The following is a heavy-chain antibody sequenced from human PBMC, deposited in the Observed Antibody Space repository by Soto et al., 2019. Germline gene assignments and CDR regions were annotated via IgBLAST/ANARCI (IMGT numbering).Heavy chain of an antibody. V-gene: IGHV3-23*01. CDR3: AKAKGSFDHTGPDQ. CDR2: FGVDYVT. J-gene: IGHJ4*02. Sequence: EVQLLESGGGLIQPGGSLRLSCATFGFSFSNYAMSWVRQAPGKGLEWVSGFGVDYVTYYADSVRGRFTISRDNSKNTLYLQMNSLRAEDTALSYCAKAKGSFDHTGPDQWGQGTLVTVSS. D-gene: IGHD2-8*02. CDR1: GFSFSNYA.